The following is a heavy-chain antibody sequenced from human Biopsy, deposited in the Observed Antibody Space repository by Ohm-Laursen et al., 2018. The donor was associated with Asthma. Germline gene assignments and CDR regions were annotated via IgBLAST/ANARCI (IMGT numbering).Heavy chain of an antibody. D-gene: IGHD3-9*01. CDR2: IYFSGNT. Sequence: SDTLSLTWAVSGGSITSFYWSWIRQPPGGGLEWIGYIYFSGNTNYNPSLKGRVTISIDTSKNHFSLKLTSVTAADTAVYYCAKAERYFDWYWFDPWGQGTLVTVSS. J-gene: IGHJ5*02. CDR3: AKAERYFDWYWFDP. V-gene: IGHV4-59*07. CDR1: GGSITSFY.